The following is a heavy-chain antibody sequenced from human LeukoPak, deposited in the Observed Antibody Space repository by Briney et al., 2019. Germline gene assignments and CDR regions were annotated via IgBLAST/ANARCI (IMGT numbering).Heavy chain of an antibody. CDR3: ARGGVSIAARFDY. CDR1: GGTFSSYA. V-gene: IGHV1-69*05. CDR2: IIPIFGTA. Sequence: SVKVSCKASGGTFSSYAISWVRQAPGQGLEWMGGIIPIFGTANYAQKFQGRVTITTDESTSTAYMELSSLGSEDTAVYYCARGGVSIAARFDYWGQGTLVTVSS. D-gene: IGHD6-6*01. J-gene: IGHJ4*02.